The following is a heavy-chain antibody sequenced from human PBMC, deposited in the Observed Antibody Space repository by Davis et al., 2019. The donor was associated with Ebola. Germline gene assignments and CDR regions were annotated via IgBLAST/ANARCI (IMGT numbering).Heavy chain of an antibody. D-gene: IGHD3-22*01. J-gene: IGHJ6*02. Sequence: GESLKISCAASGFTFSSYSMNWVRQAPGKGLEWVSYISSSSSTIYYADSVKGRFTISRDNAKNSLYLQMNSLRDEDTAVYYCARIAPWTWYYYDSSGYPWGMDVWGQGTTVTVSS. CDR2: ISSSSSTI. CDR3: ARIAPWTWYYYDSSGYPWGMDV. CDR1: GFTFSSYS. V-gene: IGHV3-48*02.